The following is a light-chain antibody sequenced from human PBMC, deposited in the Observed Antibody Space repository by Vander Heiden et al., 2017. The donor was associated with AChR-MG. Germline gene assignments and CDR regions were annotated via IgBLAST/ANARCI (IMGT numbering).Light chain of an antibody. CDR1: SGHRSYL. Sequence: QPVLTQSSSASASLGSSVKLTCTLSSGHRSYLIAWPQQQHGKAPRYLMKLEGSGSYNKVSGVPDRFSGSSSGADRYLTISNRHSEDEADYDCETWDNNAVIFGGGTKLTVL. J-gene: IGLJ2*01. V-gene: IGLV4-60*03. CDR3: ETWDNNAVI. CDR2: LEGSGSY.